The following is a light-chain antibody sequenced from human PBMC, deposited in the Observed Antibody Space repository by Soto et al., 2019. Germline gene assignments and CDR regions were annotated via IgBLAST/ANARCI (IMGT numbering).Light chain of an antibody. J-gene: IGKJ2*01. CDR2: DAS. V-gene: IGKV1-5*01. CDR1: QSISSW. CDR3: QQYNNYSLFT. Sequence: DIQMTQSPSTLSASVGDRVTITCRASQSISSWLAWYQQKTGKAPKLLIYDASSLVSGVPSRFSGSGSGTEFTLTISSLHPDDFATYYCQQYNNYSLFTFGQGTKLEIK.